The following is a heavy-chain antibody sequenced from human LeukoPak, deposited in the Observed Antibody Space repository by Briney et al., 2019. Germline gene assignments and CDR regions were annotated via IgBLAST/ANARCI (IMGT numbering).Heavy chain of an antibody. J-gene: IGHJ5*02. D-gene: IGHD6-13*01. Sequence: GGSLRLSCAASGFTFSSYWMSWVRQAPGKGLEWVANIKQDGSEKYYVDSVKGRFTISRDNAKNSLYLQMNSLRAEDTAVYYCASVSSSSWYYWFDPWGQGTLVTVSS. CDR2: IKQDGSEK. V-gene: IGHV3-7*01. CDR3: ASVSSSSWYYWFDP. CDR1: GFTFSSYW.